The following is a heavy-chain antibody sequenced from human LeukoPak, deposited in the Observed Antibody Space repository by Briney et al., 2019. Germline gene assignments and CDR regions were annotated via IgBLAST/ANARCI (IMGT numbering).Heavy chain of an antibody. Sequence: GASVKVSCKASGGTFSSYAISWVRQAPGQGLEWMGGIIPIFGTANYAQKFQGRVTITADESTSTAYMELSSLRSEDTAVYYCASNYGSGSNQNEYFDYWGQGTLVTVSS. CDR2: IIPIFGTA. J-gene: IGHJ4*02. CDR3: ASNYGSGSNQNEYFDY. CDR1: GGTFSSYA. V-gene: IGHV1-69*13. D-gene: IGHD3-10*01.